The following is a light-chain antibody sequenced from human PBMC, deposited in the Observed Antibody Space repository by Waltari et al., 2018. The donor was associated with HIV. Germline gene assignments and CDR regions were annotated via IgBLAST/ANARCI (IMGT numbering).Light chain of an antibody. CDR1: SSNIGSDA. V-gene: IGLV1-44*01. CDR3: ATWDHELDSWV. J-gene: IGLJ3*02. CDR2: NRN. Sequence: QSVLTQPPSAPGTPGQRIILSCSGSSSNIGSDAVYWYQQFPGTAPKLLIFNRNQRPSGVPDRFSASESGTSASLAISGLQSDDEADYYCATWDHELDSWVFGGGTKLTVL.